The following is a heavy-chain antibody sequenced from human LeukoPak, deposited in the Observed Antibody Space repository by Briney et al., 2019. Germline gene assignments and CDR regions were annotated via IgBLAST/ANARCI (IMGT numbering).Heavy chain of an antibody. CDR2: IYYSGST. CDR1: GGSISSYY. V-gene: IGHV4-59*08. Sequence: SETLSLTCTVSGGSISSYYWSWIRQPPGKGLGWFGYIYYSGSTNYNPSLKSRVTISVDTSKNQFSLKLSSVTAADTAVYYCARLAGVAAAGTGDDYWGQGTLVTVSS. D-gene: IGHD6-13*01. J-gene: IGHJ4*02. CDR3: ARLAGVAAAGTGDDY.